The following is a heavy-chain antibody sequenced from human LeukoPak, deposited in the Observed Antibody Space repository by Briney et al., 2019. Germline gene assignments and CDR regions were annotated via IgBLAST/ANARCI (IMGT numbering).Heavy chain of an antibody. J-gene: IGHJ3*02. CDR1: AYTFTSYG. CDR3: ARVHSPRFVVVPAANRRDAFDI. D-gene: IGHD2-2*01. Sequence: ASVKVSCKASAYTFTSYGISWGRHAPGQGLEWMGWIIAYNGNTNYAQKLQGRLTMTTDTSTSPAYMALRSLRSDDTAVYYCARVHSPRFVVVPAANRRDAFDIWGKGTMVTVSS. V-gene: IGHV1-18*01. CDR2: IIAYNGNT.